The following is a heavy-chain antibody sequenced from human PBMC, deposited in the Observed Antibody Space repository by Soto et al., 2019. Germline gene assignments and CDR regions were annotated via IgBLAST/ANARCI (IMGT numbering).Heavy chain of an antibody. J-gene: IGHJ6*02. Sequence: QVQLVQSGAEVKKPGSSVEVSCKASGGTFSRYSITWVRQAPGHGLEWIGRIIPIFGIASYAQKFQGRVTITADESTSTAYMELSSLRSDDTAVYYCAREDRDRETGLVPAAIDGMDVWGQGTTVTVSS. CDR1: GGTFSRYS. CDR2: IIPIFGIA. CDR3: AREDRDRETGLVPAAIDGMDV. V-gene: IGHV1-69*08. D-gene: IGHD2-2*01.